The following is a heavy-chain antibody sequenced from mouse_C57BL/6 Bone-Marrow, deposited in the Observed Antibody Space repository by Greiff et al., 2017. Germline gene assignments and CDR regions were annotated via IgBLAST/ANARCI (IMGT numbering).Heavy chain of an antibody. V-gene: IGHV1-69*01. D-gene: IGHD1-1*01. J-gene: IGHJ3*01. CDR2: IDPSDSYT. Sequence: QVQLQQPGAELVMPGASVKLSCKASGYTFTSYWMHWVKQRPGQGLEWIGEIDPSDSYTNYNQKFKGKSTLTVDKSSSTSYMQHSSLTSEDSAVYYCAREYDYYGSSYGFAYWGQGTLVTVSA. CDR1: GYTFTSYW. CDR3: AREYDYYGSSYGFAY.